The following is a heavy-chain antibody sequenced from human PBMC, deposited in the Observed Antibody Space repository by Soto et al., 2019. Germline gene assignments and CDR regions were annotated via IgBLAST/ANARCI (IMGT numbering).Heavy chain of an antibody. D-gene: IGHD5-12*01. Sequence: ASETLSLTCSVSGGYISSYYWSWIRQPAGKGLEWIGRIFSSGSTHYNPSLKSRVTMSVDTSKNQISLRLTSVTAADTAVYYCARERGVGGSTGDYDQWGQGTLVTVSS. CDR1: GGYISSYY. V-gene: IGHV4-4*07. CDR3: ARERGVGGSTGDYDQ. CDR2: IFSSGST. J-gene: IGHJ4*02.